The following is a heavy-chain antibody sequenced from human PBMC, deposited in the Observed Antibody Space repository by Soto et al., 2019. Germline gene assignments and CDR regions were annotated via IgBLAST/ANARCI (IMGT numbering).Heavy chain of an antibody. J-gene: IGHJ4*02. D-gene: IGHD3-22*01. CDR2: ISGSGGST. V-gene: IGHV3-23*01. CDR1: GFTFSSYA. Sequence: GGSLRLSCAASGFTFSSYAMSWVRQAPGKGLEWVSAISGSGGSTYYADSVKDRFTISRDNSKNTLYLQMNSLRAEDTAVYYCAKDPVHYDSSGSHWGQGTLVTVSS. CDR3: AKDPVHYDSSGSH.